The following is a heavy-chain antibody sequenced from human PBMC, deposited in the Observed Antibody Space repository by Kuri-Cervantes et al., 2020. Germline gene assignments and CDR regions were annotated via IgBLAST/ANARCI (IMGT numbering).Heavy chain of an antibody. CDR3: AKGFLQQLPRDAFDI. CDR2: ISWNSGSI. Sequence: GGSLRLSCAASGFTSDDYAMHWVRQAPGKGLEWVSGISWNSGSIGYADSVKGRFTISRDNAKNSLYLQMNSLRAEDTALYYCAKGFLQQLPRDAFDIWGQGTMVTVSS. CDR1: GFTSDDYA. D-gene: IGHD6-13*01. J-gene: IGHJ3*02. V-gene: IGHV3-9*02.